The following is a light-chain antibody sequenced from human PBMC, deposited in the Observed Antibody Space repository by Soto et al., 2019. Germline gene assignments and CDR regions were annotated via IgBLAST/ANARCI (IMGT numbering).Light chain of an antibody. Sequence: EIVLTQSPGTLSLSPGERATLSCRGSLSVSSSYLAWYQQKPGQAPRLLIYGASSRATGIPDRFSGSGSGTDFTLTISTLEPEDFAVYYCPQYGSSPNTFGRGTKLEIK. J-gene: IGKJ2*01. V-gene: IGKV3-20*01. CDR3: PQYGSSPNT. CDR1: LSVSSSY. CDR2: GAS.